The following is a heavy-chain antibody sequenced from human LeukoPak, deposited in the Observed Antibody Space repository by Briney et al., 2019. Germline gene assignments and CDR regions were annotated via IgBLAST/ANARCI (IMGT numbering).Heavy chain of an antibody. CDR1: GFTVSSNY. D-gene: IGHD6-6*01. V-gene: IGHV3-23*01. CDR3: AKPSRPSSSVDFDY. Sequence: QAGGSLRLSCAASGFTVSSNYMSWVRQAPGKGLEWVSAISGSGGSTYYADSVKGRFTISRDNSKNTLYLQMNSLRAEDTAVYYRAKPSRPSSSVDFDYWGQGTLVTVSS. J-gene: IGHJ4*02. CDR2: ISGSGGST.